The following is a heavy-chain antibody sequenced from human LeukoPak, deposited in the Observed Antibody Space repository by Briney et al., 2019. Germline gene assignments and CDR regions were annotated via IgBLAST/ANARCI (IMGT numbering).Heavy chain of an antibody. V-gene: IGHV4-39*02. J-gene: IGHJ4*02. CDR1: GGSISLSYYY. CDR3: ARSAHVAGIGY. CDR2: VYYSGTT. Sequence: SETLSLTCSVSGGSISLSYYYWGWIRQPPGKALEWIGSVYYSGTTSYNPSLKSRVTISVDMSKNHFSLRLSSVTAADTAVYYCARSAHVAGIGYWGQGTLVTVSS. D-gene: IGHD6-19*01.